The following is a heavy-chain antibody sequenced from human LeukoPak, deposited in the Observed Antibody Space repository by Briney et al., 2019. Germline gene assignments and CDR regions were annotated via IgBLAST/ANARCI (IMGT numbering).Heavy chain of an antibody. V-gene: IGHV3-7*01. CDR2: IKQDGSEK. D-gene: IGHD4-17*01. J-gene: IGHJ4*02. CDR1: GFTFSSYW. Sequence: GGSLRLSCAASGFTFSSYWMTWVRQAPGKGLEWVANIKQDGSEKCYVDSVKGRFTISRDNAKNSLYLQMNSLRAEDTAVYYCARDRLGDYSEDYWGQGTLVTVSS. CDR3: ARDRLGDYSEDY.